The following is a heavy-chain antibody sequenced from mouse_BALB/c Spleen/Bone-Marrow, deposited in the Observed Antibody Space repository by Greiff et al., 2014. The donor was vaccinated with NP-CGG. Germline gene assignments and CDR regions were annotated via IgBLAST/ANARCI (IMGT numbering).Heavy chain of an antibody. J-gene: IGHJ2*01. Sequence: LVESGAELAGPGASVKMSCKASGYSFTSYTMHWVKQGPGQGLEWIGYINPSSGYTNYNQKFKDKATLTADKSSSTAYMQLSSLTSEDSAVYYCARGWDYEGYFDYWGQGTTLTVSS. CDR3: ARGWDYEGYFDY. D-gene: IGHD2-4*01. CDR2: INPSSGYT. V-gene: IGHV1-4*01. CDR1: GYSFTSYT.